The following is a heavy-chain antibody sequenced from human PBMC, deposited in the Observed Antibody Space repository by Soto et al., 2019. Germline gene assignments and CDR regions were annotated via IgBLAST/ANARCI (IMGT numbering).Heavy chain of an antibody. CDR1: GFTFSDAW. CDR3: TSVSQSSRHCPDC. CDR2: IESRTDGGTT. V-gene: IGHV3-15*04. Sequence: PGGSLRLSCAASGFTFSDAWMSWVRQAPGTGLEWVGHIESRTDGGTTDYAAPVNGRFTISRDDSKNTVYLQMSSLKTEDAAVYYCTSVSQSSRHCPDCWGLGTLVTVSS. J-gene: IGHJ4*02. D-gene: IGHD3-22*01.